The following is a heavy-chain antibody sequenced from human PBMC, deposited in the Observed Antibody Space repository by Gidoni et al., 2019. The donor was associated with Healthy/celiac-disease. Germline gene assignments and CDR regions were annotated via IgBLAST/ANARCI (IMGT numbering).Heavy chain of an antibody. V-gene: IGHV4-4*02. D-gene: IGHD5-18*01. CDR1: GGSISSSNW. J-gene: IGHJ4*02. Sequence: QVQLQESGPGLLKPSGPLSLTSAVSGGSISSSNWWRWYRQPPGKGLECIGEIYHSGSTTYNPSLKSRVTISVDKSKNQFSLKLSSVTAADTAVYYCARGRLRGAVSKAYFDYWGQGTLVTVSS. CDR3: ARGRLRGAVSKAYFDY. CDR2: IYHSGST.